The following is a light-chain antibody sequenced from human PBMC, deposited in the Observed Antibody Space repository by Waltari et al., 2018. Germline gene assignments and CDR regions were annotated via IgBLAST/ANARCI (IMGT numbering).Light chain of an antibody. CDR2: GAS. J-gene: IGKJ1*01. Sequence: EIVMTQSPATLSVSPGESATLPCRARQSVSSNLAWYQQKPGQAPMLLIYGASTRATGIPARFSGSGSGTEFTLTISSMQSEDFAVYYCQQYNNWHSWTFGQGTKVEIK. CDR3: QQYNNWHSWT. CDR1: QSVSSN. V-gene: IGKV3-15*01.